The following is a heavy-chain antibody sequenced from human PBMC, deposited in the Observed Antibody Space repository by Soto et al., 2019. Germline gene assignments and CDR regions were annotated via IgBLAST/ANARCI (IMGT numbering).Heavy chain of an antibody. Sequence: GGSLRLSCAASGFNFSSYWMSWVRQAPGKGLEWVAYIKKGGSEIYYVDSVKGRFTISRDNAKNSLYLQMNSLRAEDTAVYYCARGPPGWLQPLDYWGQGTLVTVSS. CDR1: GFNFSSYW. D-gene: IGHD5-12*01. V-gene: IGHV3-7*05. CDR2: IKKGGSEI. J-gene: IGHJ4*02. CDR3: ARGPPGWLQPLDY.